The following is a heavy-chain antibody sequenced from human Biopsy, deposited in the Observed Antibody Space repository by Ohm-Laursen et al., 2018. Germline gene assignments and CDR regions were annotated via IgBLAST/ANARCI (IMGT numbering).Heavy chain of an antibody. J-gene: IGHJ2*01. CDR2: IMSLYNTT. Sequence: ASVKVSCKVSGGMFNSYTINWLRQAPGQGLQWMGGIMSLYNTTNYAQKFWDRITVTADKSTNTVYMTLSSLTSEDMAVYFCARGLGGYDYWYFDLWSRGTLVIVSS. D-gene: IGHD5-12*01. CDR1: GGMFNSYT. V-gene: IGHV1-69*06. CDR3: ARGLGGYDYWYFDL.